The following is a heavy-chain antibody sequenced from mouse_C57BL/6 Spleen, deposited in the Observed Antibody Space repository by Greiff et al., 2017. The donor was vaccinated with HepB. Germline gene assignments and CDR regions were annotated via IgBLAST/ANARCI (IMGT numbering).Heavy chain of an antibody. J-gene: IGHJ3*01. V-gene: IGHV5-17*01. D-gene: IGHD1-1*01. Sequence: EVQRVESGGGLVKPGGSLKLSCAASGFTFSDYGMHWVRQAPEKGLEWVAYISSGSSNIYYADTVKGRFTISRDNAKNTLFLQLTSLRSEDTAMYYCAREGIATVVAPPFAYWGQGTLVTVSA. CDR2: ISSGSSNI. CDR3: AREGIATVVAPPFAY. CDR1: GFTFSDYG.